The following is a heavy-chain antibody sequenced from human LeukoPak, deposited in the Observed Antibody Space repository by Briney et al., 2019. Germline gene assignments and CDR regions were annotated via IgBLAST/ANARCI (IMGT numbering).Heavy chain of an antibody. J-gene: IGHJ3*02. CDR2: IYYSGST. CDR1: GGSISSSSYY. D-gene: IGHD1-26*01. V-gene: IGHV4-39*01. Sequence: SETLSLTCTVSGGSISSSSYYWGWIRQPPGKGLEWIGSIYYSGSTYYNPSLKSRVTISVDTSKNQFSLKLSSVTAADTAVYYCARPGAGGELLPDIIPHDAFDIWGQGTMVTVSS. CDR3: ARPGAGGELLPDIIPHDAFDI.